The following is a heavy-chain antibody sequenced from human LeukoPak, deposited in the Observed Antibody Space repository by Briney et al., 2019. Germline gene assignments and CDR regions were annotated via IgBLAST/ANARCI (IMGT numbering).Heavy chain of an antibody. CDR1: GFTFNTYG. Sequence: GGSLRLSCAASGFTFNTYGMHWVRQAPGKGLEGVAVILSDGSNKYYADSVKGRFTISRDNSKNTLYLQMNSLRAEDTAVYYCAKDSRDGYAYNFDYWGQGTLVTVSS. D-gene: IGHD5-18*01. CDR3: AKDSRDGYAYNFDY. CDR2: ILSDGSNK. V-gene: IGHV3-30*18. J-gene: IGHJ4*01.